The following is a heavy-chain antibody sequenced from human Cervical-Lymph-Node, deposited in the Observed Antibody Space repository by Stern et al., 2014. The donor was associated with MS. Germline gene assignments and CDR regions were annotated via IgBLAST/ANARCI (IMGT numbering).Heavy chain of an antibody. D-gene: IGHD2-21*01. CDR1: GFSLSTTGMC. CDR2: LDWDGDK. V-gene: IGHV2-70*01. Sequence: QVTLRESGPALVKPTQTLTLTCTFSGFSLSTTGMCLSLIRQPPGQALEWLALLDWDGDKYYSTALKTRLTISKDTSKNQVVLTMTNMAPLDTATYFCVRAREGYYFDYWGQGIPVTVSS. J-gene: IGHJ4*02. CDR3: VRAREGYYFDY.